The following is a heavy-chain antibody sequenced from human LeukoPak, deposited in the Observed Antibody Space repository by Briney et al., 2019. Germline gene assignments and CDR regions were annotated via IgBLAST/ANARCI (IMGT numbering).Heavy chain of an antibody. CDR3: ARGPFSSSWSDFDY. D-gene: IGHD6-13*01. Sequence: NPGGSLTLSCAASGFTFSDYSLNWVRQAPGKGLEWVSCISGDSRYIYYADSVKGRSTISRDNAQNSLYLHMNSLRAEDTAVYYCARGPFSSSWSDFDYWGQGNPGHRLL. CDR1: GFTFSDYS. V-gene: IGHV3-21*06. J-gene: IGHJ4*02. CDR2: ISGDSRYI.